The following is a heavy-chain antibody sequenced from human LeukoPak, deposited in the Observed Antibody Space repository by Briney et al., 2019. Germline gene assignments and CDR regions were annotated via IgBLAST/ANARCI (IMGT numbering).Heavy chain of an antibody. J-gene: IGHJ4*02. CDR2: ISADSGST. CDR1: GYTFTRYG. V-gene: IGHV1-18*01. D-gene: IGHD1-26*01. CDR3: SKSMGQTLFDS. Sequence: AGSLRVSCEASGYTFTRYGISWVRQAPGQGLEWVSWISADSGSTNYAQTLQGRVTMSTDTSTSTPYLELRSLRAEDTALYFCSKSMGQTLFDSGGQGTLVTVS.